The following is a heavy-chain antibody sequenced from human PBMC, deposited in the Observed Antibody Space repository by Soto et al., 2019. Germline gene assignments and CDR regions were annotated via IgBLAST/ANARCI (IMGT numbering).Heavy chain of an antibody. V-gene: IGHV3-30*18. D-gene: IGHD1-1*01. J-gene: IGHJ4*02. CDR3: AKSVYNWNDGFFDY. CDR1: GFTFSTYG. Sequence: PGGSLRLSCAASGFTFSTYGMHWVRQAPGKGLEWVAVISYDGVNKYYADSVKGRFTISRDNSKNTLYLQMNSLRAEDTAAYYCAKSVYNWNDGFFDYWGQGTLVTVSS. CDR2: ISYDGVNK.